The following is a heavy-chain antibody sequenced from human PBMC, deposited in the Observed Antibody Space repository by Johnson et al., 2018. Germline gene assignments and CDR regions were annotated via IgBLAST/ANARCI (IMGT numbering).Heavy chain of an antibody. CDR3: ARGNSGGGVDY. CDR1: GFTFSSYG. V-gene: IGHV3-30*03. J-gene: IGHJ4*02. CDR2: ISYDVRTK. Sequence: QVQLVQSGGGVVQPGRSLRLSCAASGFTFSSYGMHWVRQAPGKGLAWAAVISYDVRTKYSADSVKGRFTNPRANSKNPLYLQMNSLSAEDPSGYYWARGNSGGGVDYWGQGALVTVSS. D-gene: IGHD2-15*01.